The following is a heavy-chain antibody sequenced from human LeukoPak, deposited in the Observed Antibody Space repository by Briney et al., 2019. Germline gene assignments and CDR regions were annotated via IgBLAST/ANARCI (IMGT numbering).Heavy chain of an antibody. CDR2: IYYGGST. V-gene: IGHV4-39*01. CDR1: GGSISSSSYY. CDR3: ARLNKEWALLGGGFFDY. Sequence: PSETLSLTCTVSGGSISSSSYYWGWIRQPPGKGLEWIGSIYYGGSTYYNPSLKSRVTISVDTSKNQSSLKLSSVTAAETAVYYRARLNKEWALLGGGFFDYWGQGTLVTVSS. D-gene: IGHD1-26*01. J-gene: IGHJ4*02.